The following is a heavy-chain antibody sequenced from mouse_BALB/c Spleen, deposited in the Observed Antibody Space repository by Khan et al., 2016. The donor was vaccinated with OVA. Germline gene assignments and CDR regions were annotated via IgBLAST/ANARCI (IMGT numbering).Heavy chain of an antibody. D-gene: IGHD1-1*01. J-gene: IGHJ2*01. Sequence: QVQLKQSGPELVKPGASVKISCKASGYTFTDYYINWVKQKPGQGLEWIGWIYPGSGNTKYNEKFKDMATLTVDTSSSTAYMQLSSLTSEDTAVYVCARGGYYGNSLFDYWGQGTTLTVSS. CDR3: ARGGYYGNSLFDY. V-gene: IGHV1-84*02. CDR2: IYPGSGNT. CDR1: GYTFTDYY.